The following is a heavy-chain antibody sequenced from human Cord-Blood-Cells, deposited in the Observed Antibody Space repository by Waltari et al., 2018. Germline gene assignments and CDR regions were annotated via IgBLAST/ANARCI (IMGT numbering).Heavy chain of an antibody. CDR2: INHSGST. Sequence: QVQLQQWGAGLLKPSETLSPTCAVYGGSFSGYYWSWIRQPPGQGLEWIGEINHSGSTNHNPALNSRVTISVDPSKNQFSLKLSSVTAADTAVYYCARKICGVTVLGFDICGQGTMVTVSS. V-gene: IGHV4-34*01. J-gene: IGHJ3*02. CDR1: GGSFSGYY. D-gene: IGHD3-3*01. CDR3: ARKICGVTVLGFDI.